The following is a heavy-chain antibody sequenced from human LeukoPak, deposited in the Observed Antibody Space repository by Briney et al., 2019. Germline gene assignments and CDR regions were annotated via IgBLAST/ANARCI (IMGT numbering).Heavy chain of an antibody. CDR3: AKDQIVGALYYFDY. CDR1: GFTFSSYA. D-gene: IGHD1-26*01. CDR2: ISGSGGST. J-gene: IGHJ4*02. Sequence: GGSLRLSCAASGFTFSSYAMSWVRQAPGKGLEWVSGISGSGGSTHYADSVKGRLTISRDNSKNTLYLQINSLRAEDTAVYYCAKDQIVGALYYFDYWGQGTLVTVPS. V-gene: IGHV3-23*01.